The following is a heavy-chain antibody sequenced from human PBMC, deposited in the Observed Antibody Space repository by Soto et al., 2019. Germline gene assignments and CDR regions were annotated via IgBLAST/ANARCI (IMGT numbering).Heavy chain of an antibody. V-gene: IGHV3-64*01. Sequence: EVQLVESGGGLVQPGGSLRLSCAASGFTFSSYAMHWVRQAPGKGLAYVSAISSNGGSTYYANSVKGRFTISRDNSKNTLYLQMGSLRAEDMAVYYCAREGYCSSTSCYSFDYWGQGTLVTVSS. CDR2: ISSNGGST. J-gene: IGHJ4*02. CDR3: AREGYCSSTSCYSFDY. D-gene: IGHD2-2*01. CDR1: GFTFSSYA.